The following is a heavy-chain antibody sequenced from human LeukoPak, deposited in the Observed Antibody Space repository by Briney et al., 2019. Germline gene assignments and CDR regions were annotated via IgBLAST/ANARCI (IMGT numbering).Heavy chain of an antibody. CDR3: TTAFFGCTSTGCYEAYYYYGMDV. V-gene: IGHV3-15*01. Sequence: GGSLRLSCAALVSGFTFSNAWMSWVRQGPGKGLEWVGRIKRKTDGGTTDYGAPVKGRFTISRDDSKNTLYLQMNSLKTEDTAVYYCTTAFFGCTSTGCYEAYYYYGMDVWGKGTTVTVSS. CDR2: IKRKTDGGTT. D-gene: IGHD2-2*01. CDR1: GFTFSNAW. J-gene: IGHJ6*04.